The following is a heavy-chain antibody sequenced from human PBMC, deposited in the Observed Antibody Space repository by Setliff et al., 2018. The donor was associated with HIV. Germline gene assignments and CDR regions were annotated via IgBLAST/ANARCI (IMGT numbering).Heavy chain of an antibody. D-gene: IGHD1-26*01. CDR1: GGTFSSFA. Sequence: SVKVSCKASGGTFSSFAINWVRQAPGQGLEWVGGIIPVFGTTSYGHHFQGRVAIMADASTSTAYLDLYSLRSEDTAVYYCARDHHSGSDWSRLGAFDIWGQGTVVTVSS. CDR2: IIPVFGTT. V-gene: IGHV1-69*13. J-gene: IGHJ3*02. CDR3: ARDHHSGSDWSRLGAFDI.